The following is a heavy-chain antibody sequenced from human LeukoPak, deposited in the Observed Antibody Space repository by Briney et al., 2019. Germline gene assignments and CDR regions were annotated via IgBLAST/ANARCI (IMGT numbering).Heavy chain of an antibody. CDR1: GFTFSTYS. CDR2: ISSTGTI. V-gene: IGHV3-48*03. Sequence: PGGSLRLSCAASGFTFSTYSMNWVRQAPGKGLEWVSYISSTGTIYYADSVKGRFTISRDNAKNSLYLQMNSLRAEDTAIYYCARRFDSWGQGTLVIVSS. J-gene: IGHJ4*02. CDR3: ARRFDS.